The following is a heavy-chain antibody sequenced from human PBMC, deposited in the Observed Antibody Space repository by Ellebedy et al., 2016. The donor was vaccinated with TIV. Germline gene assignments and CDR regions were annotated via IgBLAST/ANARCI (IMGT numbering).Heavy chain of an antibody. Sequence: ASVKVSXXASGYPFTSYGISWVRQAPGQGLEWMGWISAYNGNTNYAQKFQGRVTMTTDTSTSTAYMELRSLRSDDTAVYYCARDREWELPLEYYDMDVWGQGTTVTVFS. D-gene: IGHD1-26*01. CDR2: ISAYNGNT. CDR1: GYPFTSYG. J-gene: IGHJ6*02. V-gene: IGHV1-18*01. CDR3: ARDREWELPLEYYDMDV.